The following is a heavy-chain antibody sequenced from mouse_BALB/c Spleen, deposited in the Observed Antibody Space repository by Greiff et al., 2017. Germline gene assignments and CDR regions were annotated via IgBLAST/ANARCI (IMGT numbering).Heavy chain of an antibody. CDR3: ASLYDGYYSDY. J-gene: IGHJ2*01. CDR2: IDPANGNT. Sequence: VHVKQSGAELVKPGASVKLSCTASGFNIKDTYMHWVKQRPEQGLEWIGRIDPANGNTKYDPKFQGKATITADTSSNTAYLQLSSLTSEDTAVYYCASLYDGYYSDYWGQGTTLTVSS. V-gene: IGHV14-3*02. CDR1: GFNIKDTY. D-gene: IGHD2-3*01.